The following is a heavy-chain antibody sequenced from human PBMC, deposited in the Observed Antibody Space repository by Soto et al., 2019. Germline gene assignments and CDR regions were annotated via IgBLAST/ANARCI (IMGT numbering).Heavy chain of an antibody. CDR1: GFTFSSYG. CDR3: AREGNRYNWKGFIDY. J-gene: IGHJ4*02. D-gene: IGHD1-1*01. CDR2: IWYDGSNK. V-gene: IGHV3-33*01. Sequence: QVQLVESGGGVVQPGRPLRLSCAASGFTFSSYGMHWVRQAPGKGLEWVAVIWYDGSNKYYADSVKGRFTISRDNSKNTLYLQMNSLRAEDTAVYYCAREGNRYNWKGFIDYWGQGTLVTVSS.